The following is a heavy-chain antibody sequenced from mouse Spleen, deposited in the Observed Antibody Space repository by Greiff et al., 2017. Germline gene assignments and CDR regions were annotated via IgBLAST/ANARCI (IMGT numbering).Heavy chain of an antibody. CDR3: AGGNPYYFDY. D-gene: IGHD2-1*01. CDR1: GFTFSDYG. J-gene: IGHJ2*01. V-gene: IGHV5-17*01. CDR2: ISSGSSTI. Sequence: DVMLVESGGGLVKPGGSLKLSCAASGFTFSDYGMHWVRQAPEKGLEWVAYISSGSSTIYYADTVKGRFTISRDNAKNTLFLQMTSLRSEDTAMYYCAGGNPYYFDYWGQGTTLTVSS.